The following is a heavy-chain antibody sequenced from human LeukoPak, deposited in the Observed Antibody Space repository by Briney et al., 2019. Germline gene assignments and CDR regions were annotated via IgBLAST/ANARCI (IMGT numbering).Heavy chain of an antibody. D-gene: IGHD2-15*01. V-gene: IGHV3-13*01. J-gene: IGHJ3*02. Sequence: PGGSLRLSCAASGFTFSSYDMHWVRQATGKGLEWVSAIGTAGDTYYPGSVKGRFTISRENAKNSLYLQMNSLRAEDTAVYYCARDGGSFFAFDIWGQGTMVTVSS. CDR3: ARDGGSFFAFDI. CDR2: IGTAGDT. CDR1: GFTFSSYD.